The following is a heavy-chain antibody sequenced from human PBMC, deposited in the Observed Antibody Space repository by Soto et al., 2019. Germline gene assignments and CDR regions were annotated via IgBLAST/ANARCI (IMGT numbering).Heavy chain of an antibody. CDR1: GYTFTNYY. D-gene: IGHD3-9*01. CDR3: VREWLLLTDRPDKDYGLDV. V-gene: IGHV1-46*01. J-gene: IGHJ6*01. CDR2: IHPIVGST. Sequence: QVQLVQSGAEVKKPGASVKVSCRASGYTFTNYYMHWVRQAPGQGLEWMGIIHPIVGSTSYAKKLRGGVTLTRDTSPSTVYVELTSLRSDGTAVYYCVREWLLLTDRPDKDYGLDVWGQGTTVIVSA.